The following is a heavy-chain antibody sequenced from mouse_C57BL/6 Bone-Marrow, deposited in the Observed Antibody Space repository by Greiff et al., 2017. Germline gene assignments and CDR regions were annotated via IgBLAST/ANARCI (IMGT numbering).Heavy chain of an antibody. J-gene: IGHJ4*01. CDR2: IYPGDGDT. Sequence: VQLQQSGPELVKPGASVKISCKASGYAFSSSWMNWVKQRPGKGLEWIGRIYPGDGDTNYNGKFKGKATLTADKSSSTAYMQLSSLTSEDSAVYFCARDGYSYAMDYWGQGTSVTVSS. CDR3: ARDGYSYAMDY. D-gene: IGHD2-3*01. CDR1: GYAFSSSW. V-gene: IGHV1-82*01.